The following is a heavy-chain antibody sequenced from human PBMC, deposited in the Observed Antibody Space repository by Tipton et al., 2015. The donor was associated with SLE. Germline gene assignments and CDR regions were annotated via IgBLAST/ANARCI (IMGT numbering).Heavy chain of an antibody. CDR1: GGSFSGYY. CDR3: ARGGPTYYDFWSGYYPLGYFDL. D-gene: IGHD3-3*01. V-gene: IGHV4-34*01. CDR2: INHSGST. Sequence: TLSLTCAVYGGSFSGYYWSWIRQPPGKGLEWIGEINHSGSTNYNPSLKSRVTISVDTSKKQFSLKLSSVTAADTAVYYCARGGPTYYDFWSGYYPLGYFDLWGRGTLVTVSS. J-gene: IGHJ2*01.